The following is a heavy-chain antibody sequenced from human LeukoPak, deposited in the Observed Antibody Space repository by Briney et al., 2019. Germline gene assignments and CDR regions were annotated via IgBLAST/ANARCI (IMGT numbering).Heavy chain of an antibody. CDR1: GFTFSDSY. D-gene: IGHD3-10*02. CDR3: AELGITMIGGV. CDR2: ISGSGHDI. V-gene: IGHV3-11*04. Sequence: PGGSLRLSCAASGFTFSDSYMTWARQAPGKGVEWVAYISGSGHDINYSDSVKGRFTISRDNAKNSLYLQMNSLRAEDTAVYYCAELGITMIGGVWGKGTTVTISS. J-gene: IGHJ6*04.